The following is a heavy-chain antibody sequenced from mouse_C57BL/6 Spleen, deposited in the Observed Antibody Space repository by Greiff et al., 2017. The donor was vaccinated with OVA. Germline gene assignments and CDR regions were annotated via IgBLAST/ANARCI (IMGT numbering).Heavy chain of an antibody. Sequence: EVQVVESGGDLVKPGGSLKLSCAASGFTFSSYGMSWVRQTPDKRLEWVATISSGGSYTYYPDSVKGRFTISRDNAKNTLYLQMSSLKSEDTAMYYCARREINWYYFDYWGQGTTLTVSS. J-gene: IGHJ2*01. CDR2: ISSGGSYT. CDR1: GFTFSSYG. V-gene: IGHV5-6*01. CDR3: ARREINWYYFDY. D-gene: IGHD4-1*01.